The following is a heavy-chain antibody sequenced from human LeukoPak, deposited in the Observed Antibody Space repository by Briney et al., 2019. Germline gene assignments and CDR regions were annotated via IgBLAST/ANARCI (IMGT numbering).Heavy chain of an antibody. V-gene: IGHV5-51*01. CDR2: IYPGDSDT. Sequence: GESLKISCKGSGYSFTSYWIGWVRQMPGKGLEWRWIIYPGDSDTRYSPSFQGQVTISADKSISTAYLQWSSLRASDTAMYYCARCQLPYYFDYWGQGTLVTVSS. CDR3: ARCQLPYYFDY. J-gene: IGHJ4*02. D-gene: IGHD2-2*01. CDR1: GYSFTSYW.